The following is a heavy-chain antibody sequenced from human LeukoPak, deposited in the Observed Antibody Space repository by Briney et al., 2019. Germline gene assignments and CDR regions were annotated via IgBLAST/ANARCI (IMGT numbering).Heavy chain of an antibody. D-gene: IGHD6-13*01. V-gene: IGHV4-30-2*01. CDR1: GGSISSGGYY. J-gene: IGHJ4*02. CDR3: ARLSRAQGAAAGLDY. Sequence: SQTLSLTCTVSGGSISSGGYYWSWIRQPPGKGLEWIGYIYHSGSTYYNPSLKSRVTISVDRSISTAYLQWSSLKASDTAMCHCARLSRAQGAAAGLDYWGQGTLVTVSS. CDR2: IYHSGST.